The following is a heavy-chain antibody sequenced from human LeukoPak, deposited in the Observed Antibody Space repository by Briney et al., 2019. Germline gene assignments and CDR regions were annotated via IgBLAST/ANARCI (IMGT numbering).Heavy chain of an antibody. Sequence: KFQGRVTITRDTSASTAYMELSSLRSEDTDVYYCASYSGYDYVIFDYWGQGTLVTVSS. V-gene: IGHV1-3*01. CDR3: ASYSGYDYVIFDY. J-gene: IGHJ4*02. D-gene: IGHD5-12*01.